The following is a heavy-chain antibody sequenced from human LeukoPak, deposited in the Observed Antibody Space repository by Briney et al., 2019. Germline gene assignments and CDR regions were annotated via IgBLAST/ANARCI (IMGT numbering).Heavy chain of an antibody. CDR1: GGTFSSYA. CDR2: IIPIFGTA. V-gene: IGHV1-69*06. J-gene: IGHJ4*02. D-gene: IGHD3-22*01. CDR3: ASSQDYYDSSGYYYSPSRYFGY. Sequence: SVKVSCKASGGTFSSYAISWVRQAPGQGLEWMGGIIPIFGTANYAQKFQGRVTITADKSTSTAYMELSSLRSEDTAVYYCASSQDYYDSSGYYYSPSRYFGYWGQGTLVTVSS.